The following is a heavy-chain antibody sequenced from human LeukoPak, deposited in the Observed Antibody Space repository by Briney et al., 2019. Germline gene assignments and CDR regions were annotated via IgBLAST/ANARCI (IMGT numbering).Heavy chain of an antibody. V-gene: IGHV5-10-1*01. CDR1: GSTFTSYW. CDR3: ARGDLIGYCSSTSCYRTEEFDY. Sequence: GESLKISCKGSGSTFTSYWISWVRQLPGKGLEWMGRIGPSDSYTNYSPSFQGHVTISADKSISTAYLQWSSLKASDTAMYYCARGDLIGYCSSTSCYRTEEFDYWGQGTLVTVSS. D-gene: IGHD2-2*02. CDR2: IGPSDSYT. J-gene: IGHJ4*02.